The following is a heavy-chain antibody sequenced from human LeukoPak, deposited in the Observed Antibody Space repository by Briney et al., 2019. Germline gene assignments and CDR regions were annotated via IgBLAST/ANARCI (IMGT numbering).Heavy chain of an antibody. V-gene: IGHV3-23*01. Sequence: GGSPRLSCAASGFTFSSYAMSWVRQAPGKGLEWVSAISGSGGSTYYADSVKGRFTISRDNSKNTLYLQMNSLRAEDTAVYYCAKDRQYFRGYCSGGSCYGLVDWGQGTTVTVSS. CDR1: GFTFSSYA. D-gene: IGHD2-15*01. CDR3: AKDRQYFRGYCSGGSCYGLVD. J-gene: IGHJ6*02. CDR2: ISGSGGST.